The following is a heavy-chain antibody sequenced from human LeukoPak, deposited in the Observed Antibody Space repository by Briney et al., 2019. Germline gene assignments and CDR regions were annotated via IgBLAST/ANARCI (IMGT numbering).Heavy chain of an antibody. CDR3: AREPVAVYYYYYGMDV. CDR1: GYTFTSYD. Sequence: ASVKVSCKASGYTFTSYDINWVRQATGQGLEWMGWMNPNSGNTGYAQKFQGRVTMTRNTSVSTAYMELSSLRSEDTAVYYCAREPVAVYYYYYGMDVWGQGTTVTVSS. CDR2: MNPNSGNT. V-gene: IGHV1-8*01. J-gene: IGHJ6*02. D-gene: IGHD6-19*01.